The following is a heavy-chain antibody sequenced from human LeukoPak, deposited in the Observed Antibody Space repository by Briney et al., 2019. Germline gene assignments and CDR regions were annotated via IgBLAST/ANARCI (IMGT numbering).Heavy chain of an antibody. CDR2: VNREGSDK. D-gene: IGHD3-16*01. Sequence: GGSLRLSCAASGFAFSSHWMTWVRQASGKGLEWVANVNREGSDKNYVDSVKGRFTISRDNAKNSLYLQMNSLRVEDTAVYYCARDGVPGGRDVWGQGTTVTVS. CDR1: GFAFSSHW. V-gene: IGHV3-7*01. CDR3: ARDGVPGGRDV. J-gene: IGHJ6*02.